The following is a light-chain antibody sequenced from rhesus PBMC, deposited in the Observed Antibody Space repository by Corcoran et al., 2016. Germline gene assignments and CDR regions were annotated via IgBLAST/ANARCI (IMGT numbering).Light chain of an antibody. J-gene: IGKJ1*01. CDR1: QSVSSY. CDR2: GAS. CDR3: YQHSSGLT. V-gene: IGKV3-10*01. Sequence: QVILTQSPATLSLSPGERATLSCRASQSVSSYLAWYQQKPGQAPRLLIYGASSRATGIPDRFSGSGSWTDFPLTISSLEPEDVGIYHCYQHSSGLTFGQGTKVEIK.